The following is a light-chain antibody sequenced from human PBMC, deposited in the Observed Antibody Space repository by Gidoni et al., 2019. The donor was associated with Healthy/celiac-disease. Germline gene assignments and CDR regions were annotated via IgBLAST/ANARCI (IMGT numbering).Light chain of an antibody. V-gene: IGKV3-11*01. CDR1: QSVSRY. J-gene: IGKJ4*01. Sequence: EKLLTQSPATLSLSPGERATLSCRASQSVSRYLAWYQQKPGQAPRLLIYDASNRATGIPARFSGSGSGTDFTLTISSLEPEDFAVYYCQQRSNWLTFGGGTKVEIK. CDR2: DAS. CDR3: QQRSNWLT.